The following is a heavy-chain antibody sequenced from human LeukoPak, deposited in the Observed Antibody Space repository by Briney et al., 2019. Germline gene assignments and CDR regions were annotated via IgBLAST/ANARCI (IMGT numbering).Heavy chain of an antibody. CDR1: GYTLTESS. V-gene: IGHV1-24*01. J-gene: IGHJ2*01. CDR2: FDPEDGET. CDR3: ATADWVSRYFDL. Sequence: ASVKVSCKVSGYTLTESSMHWVRQAPGKGLEWMGGFDPEDGETIYAQKFQGRVTMTEDTSTDTAYMELSSLRSEDTAVYYCATADWVSRYFDLWGRGTLVTVSS. D-gene: IGHD2-21*01.